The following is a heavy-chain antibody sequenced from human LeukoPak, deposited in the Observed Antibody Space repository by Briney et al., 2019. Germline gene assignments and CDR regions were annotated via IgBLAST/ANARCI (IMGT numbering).Heavy chain of an antibody. V-gene: IGHV4-34*01. J-gene: IGHJ4*02. CDR3: ARLTFHYDGSGYYFDY. CDR1: GGSFSGYY. CDR2: LHYGGST. D-gene: IGHD3-22*01. Sequence: PSETLSLTCAVYGGSFSGYYWSWIRQPPGKGLEWIGSLHYGGSTYYNPSLKSRVTISVDTSKKQISLKQNSATAADTAVYYCARLTFHYDGSGYYFDYWGQGTLVTVSS.